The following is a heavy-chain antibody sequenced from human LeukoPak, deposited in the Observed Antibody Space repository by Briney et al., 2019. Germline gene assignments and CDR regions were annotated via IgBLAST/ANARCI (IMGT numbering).Heavy chain of an antibody. CDR1: GYTFSDYS. CDR3: VSGNDPDYVWGSYRLDAFDI. V-gene: IGHV3-21*01. J-gene: IGHJ3*02. D-gene: IGHD3-16*02. Sequence: GGSLRLSCAASGYTFSDYSINWLRQVPGKGLEWVSSISSSGTYIYYDDSVKGRFTISRDNAKNSLFLQMNSLRAEDTAVYYCVSGNDPDYVWGSYRLDAFDIWGEGTMVIVSS. CDR2: ISSSGTYI.